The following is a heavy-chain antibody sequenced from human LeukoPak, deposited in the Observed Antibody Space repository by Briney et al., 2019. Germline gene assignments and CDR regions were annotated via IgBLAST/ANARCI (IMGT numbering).Heavy chain of an antibody. V-gene: IGHV4-59*01. CDR2: IYYSGST. CDR3: ARDPRGGATLFDY. D-gene: IGHD1-26*01. CDR1: GGSFSGYY. Sequence: SETLSLTCAVYGGSFSGYYCSWIRQTPGKGLEWIGYIYYSGSTNYNPSLKSRVTISVDTSKNQFSLKLSSVTAADTAVYYCARDPRGGATLFDYWGQGTLVTVSS. J-gene: IGHJ4*02.